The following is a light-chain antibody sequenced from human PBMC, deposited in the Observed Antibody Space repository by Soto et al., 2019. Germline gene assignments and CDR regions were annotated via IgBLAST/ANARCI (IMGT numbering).Light chain of an antibody. J-gene: IGKJ2*01. CDR2: GAS. CDR3: QHYGSSPRYT. CDR1: QSVRSTY. Sequence: EIVLTQSPGTLSLSPGERATLSCRASQSVRSTYLAWYQQKPGQAPRLLIYGASSRATGIPDRFSGSGSGTDFSLIISRLEPEDFAVYYCQHYGSSPRYTFGQGTKLEIK. V-gene: IGKV3-20*01.